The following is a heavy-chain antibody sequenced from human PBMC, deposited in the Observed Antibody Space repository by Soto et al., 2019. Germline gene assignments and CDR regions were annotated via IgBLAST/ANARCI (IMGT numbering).Heavy chain of an antibody. CDR3: ARISHGGTVDV. CDR2: ISSSSSYI. J-gene: IGHJ6*02. Sequence: GGARRLSFAASGFTLSSYSMKLVRQAPGKGLEWVSSISSSSSYIYYADSVKGRFTISRDNAKNSLYLQMNSLRAEDTAVYYCARISHGGTVDVWGQGTTVTVSS. V-gene: IGHV3-21*01. CDR1: GFTLSSYS. D-gene: IGHD2-15*01.